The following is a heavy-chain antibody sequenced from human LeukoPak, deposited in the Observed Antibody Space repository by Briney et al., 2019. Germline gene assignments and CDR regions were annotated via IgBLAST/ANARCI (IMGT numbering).Heavy chain of an antibody. CDR3: AREKETKDIVVVPAATGGWFDP. J-gene: IGHJ5*02. D-gene: IGHD2-2*01. CDR1: GGSFSGYY. Sequence: SETLSLTCAVYGGSFSGYYWSWIRQPPGKGLEWIGEINHSGSTNYNPSLKSRVTISVDTSKNQFSLKLSSVTAADTAVYYCAREKETKDIVVVPAATGGWFDPWGQGTLVTVSS. V-gene: IGHV4-34*01. CDR2: INHSGST.